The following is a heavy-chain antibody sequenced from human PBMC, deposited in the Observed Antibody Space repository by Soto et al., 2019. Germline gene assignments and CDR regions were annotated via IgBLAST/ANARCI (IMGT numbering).Heavy chain of an antibody. V-gene: IGHV1-2*04. CDR1: GYTFTGYD. Sequence: ASVKVSCKASGYTFTGYDMHCVRQAPGQGLEWMGWINPNSGGTNYAQKFQGWVTMTRDTSISTAYMELSRLRSDDTAMYYCARRGTQYSPFDYWGQGTLVTVSS. CDR3: ARRGTQYSPFDY. J-gene: IGHJ4*02. CDR2: INPNSGGT. D-gene: IGHD5-18*01.